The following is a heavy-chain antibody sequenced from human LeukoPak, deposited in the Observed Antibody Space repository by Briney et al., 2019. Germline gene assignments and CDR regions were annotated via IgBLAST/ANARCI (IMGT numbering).Heavy chain of an antibody. CDR3: ASAPKRGYCSSTSCYAPYFDY. V-gene: IGHV1-2*02. J-gene: IGHJ4*02. D-gene: IGHD2-2*01. CDR1: GYTFTRYY. Sequence: ASVKVSCKTSGYTFTRYYIHWVRQAPGQGLEWMGWFSPYTGDTIYAQKFQGRVTMTGDTSISTAYMELSSLESDDTAVYYCASAPKRGYCSSTSCYAPYFDYWGQGTLVTVSS. CDR2: FSPYTGDT.